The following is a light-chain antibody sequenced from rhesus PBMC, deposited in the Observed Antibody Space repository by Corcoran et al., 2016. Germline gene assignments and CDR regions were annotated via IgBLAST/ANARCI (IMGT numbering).Light chain of an antibody. J-gene: IGKJ1*01. CDR1: ESLSSW. V-gene: IGKV1-22*01. Sequence: DIQMTQSPSSLSASVGDTVTVTCRASESLSSWLAWYQQKPGKAPKLLIYRATHLQNGVPSRFSGNRSRTDFTHTLSGLQSEDFATYYCQQYTISPWTFGQGTKVGIK. CDR2: RAT. CDR3: QQYTISPWT.